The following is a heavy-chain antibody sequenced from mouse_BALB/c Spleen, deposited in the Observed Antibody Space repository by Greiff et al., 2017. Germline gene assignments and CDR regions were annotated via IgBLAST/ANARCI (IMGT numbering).Heavy chain of an antibody. V-gene: IGHV1S137*01. J-gene: IGHJ3*01. CDR1: GYTFTDYA. CDR3: ARDGAGPAWFAY. D-gene: IGHD2-3*01. Sequence: VQGVESGAELVRPGVSVKISCKGSGYTFTDYAMHWVKQSHAKSLEWIGVISTYYGDASYNQKFKGKATMTVDKSSSTAYMELARLTSEDSAIYYCARDGAGPAWFAYWGQGTLVTVSA. CDR2: ISTYYGDA.